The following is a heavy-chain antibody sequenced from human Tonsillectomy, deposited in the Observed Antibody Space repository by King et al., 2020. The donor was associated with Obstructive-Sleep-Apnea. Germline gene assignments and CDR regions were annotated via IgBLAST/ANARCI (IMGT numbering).Heavy chain of an antibody. CDR3: ARGDVVRGVITDY. D-gene: IGHD3-10*01. CDR1: GFTFSYYY. CDR2: ISRRGSTI. J-gene: IGHJ4*02. Sequence: VQLVESGGGLVKPGGSLRRSCAASGFTFSYYYMSWIRQSPGKGVAWVSSISRRGSTIYYEDSVKCRFTISRDNGKNSLYLQMNSLRAEDTAVYYCARGDVVRGVITDYWGQGTLVTVSS. V-gene: IGHV3-11*01.